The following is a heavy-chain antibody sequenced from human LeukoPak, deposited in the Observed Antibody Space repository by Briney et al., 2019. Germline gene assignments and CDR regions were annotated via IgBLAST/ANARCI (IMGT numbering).Heavy chain of an antibody. CDR3: ARVHSSSWSENWFDP. CDR2: INSDGSST. CDR1: GFTFSSYW. Sequence: GGSLRLSCAASGFTFSSYWMHWVRQAPGKGLVWVSRINSDGSSTSYADSVKGRFTISRDNAKNSLYLQMNSLRAEDTALYYCARVHSSSWSENWFDPWGQGTLVTVSS. V-gene: IGHV3-74*01. J-gene: IGHJ5*02. D-gene: IGHD6-13*01.